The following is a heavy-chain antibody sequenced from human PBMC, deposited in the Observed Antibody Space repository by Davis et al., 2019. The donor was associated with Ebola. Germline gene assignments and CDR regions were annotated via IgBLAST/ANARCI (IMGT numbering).Heavy chain of an antibody. CDR3: AKASAGTGYFDY. CDR2: ISWDGGST. J-gene: IGHJ4*02. D-gene: IGHD1-1*01. Sequence: PGGSLRLSCAASGFTFDDYTMHWVRQAPGKGLEWVSLISWDGGSTYYADSVKGRFTISRDNSKNSLYLQMNSLRTEDTALYYCAKASAGTGYFDYWGQGTLVTVSS. CDR1: GFTFDDYT. V-gene: IGHV3-43*01.